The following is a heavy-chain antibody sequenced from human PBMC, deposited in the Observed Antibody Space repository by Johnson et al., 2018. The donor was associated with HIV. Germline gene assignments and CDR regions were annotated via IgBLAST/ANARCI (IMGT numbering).Heavy chain of an antibody. Sequence: QVQLVESGGGLVKPGGSLRLSCVASGFTFSDYYMSWIRQAPGKGLEWVSYISSSGSILYSADSMQGRFTNSRDNAKNSLYLQMNSLRAEDTALYYCARSKDCSGGSCPDGFDIWGQGTMVIVS. CDR1: GFTFSDYY. CDR2: ISSSGSIL. D-gene: IGHD2-15*01. CDR3: ARSKDCSGGSCPDGFDI. V-gene: IGHV3-11*04. J-gene: IGHJ3*02.